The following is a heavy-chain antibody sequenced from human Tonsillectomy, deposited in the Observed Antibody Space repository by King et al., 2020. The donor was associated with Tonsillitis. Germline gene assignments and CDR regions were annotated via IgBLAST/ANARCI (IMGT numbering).Heavy chain of an antibody. D-gene: IGHD5-18*01. CDR3: TRDVRSGGYSYGPIDY. V-gene: IGHV3-49*04. J-gene: IGHJ4*02. Sequence: VQLVESGGGLVQPGRSLRLSCTASGFTFGDYAMSWVRQAPGKGLEWVGFIRSKAYGGTTEYAASVKGRFTISRDDSKSIAYLQMNSLKTEDTAVYYCTRDVRSGGYSYGPIDYWGQGTLVTVSS. CDR1: GFTFGDYA. CDR2: IRSKAYGGTT.